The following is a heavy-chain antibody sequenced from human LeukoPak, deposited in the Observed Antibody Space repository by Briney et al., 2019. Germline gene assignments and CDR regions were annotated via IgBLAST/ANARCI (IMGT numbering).Heavy chain of an antibody. J-gene: IGHJ6*02. CDR3: ARGSYGSGSSYRYYYYGMDV. CDR1: GYTFTSYG. D-gene: IGHD3-10*01. V-gene: IGHV1-18*01. CDR2: ISVYNGNT. Sequence: ASVKVSCKASGYTFTSYGISWVRQAPGQGLEWMGWISVYNGNTNYAQKLQGRVTMTTDTSTGTAYMELKSLRSDDTAVYYCARGSYGSGSSYRYYYYGMDVWGQGTTVTVSS.